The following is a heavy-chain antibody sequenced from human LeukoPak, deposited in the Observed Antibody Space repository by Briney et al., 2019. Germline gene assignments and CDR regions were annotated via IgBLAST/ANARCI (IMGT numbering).Heavy chain of an antibody. D-gene: IGHD6-19*01. CDR1: GFTFSSYG. Sequence: GGSLRLSCAASGFTFSSYGMSWVRQAPGKGLEWVSVISGSGDSTYYADSVKGRFAISRDSSKNTLYLQMNCLRAEDTAVYYCAKTSGWYYFDYWGQGTLVTVSS. CDR2: ISGSGDST. V-gene: IGHV3-23*01. CDR3: AKTSGWYYFDY. J-gene: IGHJ4*02.